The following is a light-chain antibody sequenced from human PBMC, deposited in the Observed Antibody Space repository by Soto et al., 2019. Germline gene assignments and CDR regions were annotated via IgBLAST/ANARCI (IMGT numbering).Light chain of an antibody. CDR3: MQGLQTPGT. V-gene: IGKV2-28*01. Sequence: DIVMTQSPLSLPVTPGEPASISCRSSQSLLHSNGYNYLDWYLQKPGQSPQLLIYLGSNRASGVPDRLSGSGSGPDFTLKISRVEAEDVGVYYCMQGLQTPGTFGPGTKVDIK. CDR1: QSLLHSNGYNY. CDR2: LGS. J-gene: IGKJ3*01.